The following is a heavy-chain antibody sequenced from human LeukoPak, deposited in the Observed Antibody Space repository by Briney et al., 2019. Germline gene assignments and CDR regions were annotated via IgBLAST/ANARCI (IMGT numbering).Heavy chain of an antibody. CDR3: ARDRYYGSGYDY. CDR1: GGSISSGDYY. CDR2: IYYSGST. Sequence: SETLSLTCTVSGGSISSGDYYWSWIRQPPGKGLEWIGYIYYSGSTYYNPSLKSRVTISVDTSKNQFSLKLSSETAADTAVYYCARDRYYGSGYDYWGQGTLVTVSS. V-gene: IGHV4-30-4*01. D-gene: IGHD3-10*01. J-gene: IGHJ4*02.